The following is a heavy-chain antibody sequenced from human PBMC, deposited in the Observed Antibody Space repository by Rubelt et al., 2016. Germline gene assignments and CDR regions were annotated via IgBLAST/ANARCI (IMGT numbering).Heavy chain of an antibody. D-gene: IGHD3-22*01. CDR1: GYTFTGYY. J-gene: IGHJ4*02. CDR3: ARFAIGGHSSGYLFDY. CDR2: INPNIGGT. V-gene: IGHV1-2*02. Sequence: QVQLVQSGAEVKKPGASVKVSCKASGYTFTGYYMHWVRQAPGQGLEWMGWINPNIGGTNYAQKFQGRVTMTRDTSISTAYMELSRLRSDDTAVYYCARFAIGGHSSGYLFDYWGQGTLVTVSS.